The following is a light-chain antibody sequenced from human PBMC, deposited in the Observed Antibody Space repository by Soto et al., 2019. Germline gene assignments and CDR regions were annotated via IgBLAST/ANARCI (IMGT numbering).Light chain of an antibody. V-gene: IGKV3-20*01. CDR3: QQYGSAPPYT. CDR2: GSS. CDR1: QSVSNKY. J-gene: IGKJ2*01. Sequence: EVVLTQSPGTLSLSPGERATLSCRASQSVSNKYLAWYQQKPDQAPRLLIFGSSDRATGIPGRFSGSGSGPDFTLTISRLEPEDFAVYYCQQYGSAPPYTFGQGTKLEIK.